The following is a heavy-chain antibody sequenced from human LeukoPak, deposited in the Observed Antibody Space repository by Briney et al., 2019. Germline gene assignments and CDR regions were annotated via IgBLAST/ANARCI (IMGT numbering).Heavy chain of an antibody. CDR1: GYKFTTYW. CDR3: ARGGIPASGAGGADFDY. CDR2: IYPGDSDT. D-gene: IGHD6-13*01. J-gene: IGHJ4*02. V-gene: IGHV5-51*01. Sequence: GESLKISCKGSGYKFTTYWIGWVRQMPGKGLEWMGIIYPGDSDTRYRPSFQGQVTISADKSLRTPYLQWSRLKAPDTAMYYCARGGIPASGAGGADFDYWGQGTLVTVSS.